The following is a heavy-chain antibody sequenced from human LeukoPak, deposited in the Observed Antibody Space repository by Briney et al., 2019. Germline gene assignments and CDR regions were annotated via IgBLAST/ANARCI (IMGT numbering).Heavy chain of an antibody. CDR1: VGTLIRYA. Sequence: ASLRVSCIASVGTLIRYAVCWVRETPRQRLEWMEGINPVFDTTNYAQRFRGRVTTTTDESTSTGYMELSSLRSEDTIVYYCAIAPPIEFWRGVDYWGQGDLVTVSS. V-gene: IGHV1-69*05. D-gene: IGHD3-3*01. CDR3: AIAPPIEFWRGVDY. CDR2: INPVFDTT. J-gene: IGHJ4*02.